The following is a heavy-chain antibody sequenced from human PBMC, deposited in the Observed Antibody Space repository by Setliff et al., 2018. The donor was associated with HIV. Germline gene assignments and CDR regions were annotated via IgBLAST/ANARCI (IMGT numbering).Heavy chain of an antibody. Sequence: PGESLKISCRGSGYNFASHWIAWVRQMPGKGLEWMGMVYPDDSDSRYSPSFQGQVTISADKSVSTAYLQWSSLKASDTAMYYCARQAVDCSGGTCYSTSAFDYWGQGTLVTVSS. V-gene: IGHV5-51*01. CDR1: GYNFASHW. J-gene: IGHJ4*02. D-gene: IGHD2-15*01. CDR3: ARQAVDCSGGTCYSTSAFDY. CDR2: VYPDDSDS.